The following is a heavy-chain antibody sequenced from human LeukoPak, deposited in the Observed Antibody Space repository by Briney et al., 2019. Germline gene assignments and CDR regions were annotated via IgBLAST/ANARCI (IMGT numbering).Heavy chain of an antibody. CDR3: AKAPGYCSGGTCYDD. D-gene: IGHD2-15*01. Sequence: GGSLRLSCAASGFTFSSYAMSWVRQAPGKGLEWVSVISGSGGSTYNADSVKVRFTISRDNSKNTLYLQMKSLRADDTAVYYCAKAPGYCSGGTCYDDWGQGSLVTVSS. CDR2: ISGSGGST. J-gene: IGHJ4*02. CDR1: GFTFSSYA. V-gene: IGHV3-23*01.